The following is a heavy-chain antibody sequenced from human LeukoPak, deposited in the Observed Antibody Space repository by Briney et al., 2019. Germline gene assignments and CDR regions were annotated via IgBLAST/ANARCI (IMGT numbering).Heavy chain of an antibody. D-gene: IGHD5-24*01. V-gene: IGHV4-39*01. CDR1: SGSISSSSFY. CDR3: ARVDGYFDY. Sequence: PSETLSLTCTVSSGSISSSSFYWGWIRQPPGKGLEWIGSIYSSGTTYYSPSLKSRVTISVDTSKNQFSLKLYSVTAADTAVYYCARVDGYFDYWGQGTLVTVSS. J-gene: IGHJ4*02. CDR2: IYSSGTT.